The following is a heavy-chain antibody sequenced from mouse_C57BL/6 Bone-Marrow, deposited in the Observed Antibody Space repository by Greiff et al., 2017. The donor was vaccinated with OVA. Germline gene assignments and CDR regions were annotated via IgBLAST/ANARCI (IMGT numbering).Heavy chain of an antibody. Sequence: EVKLVESGEGLVKPGGSLKLSCAASGFTFSSYAMSWVRQTPEKRLEWVAYISSGGDYIYYADTVKGRFTISRDNARNTLYLQMSSLKSEDTAMYYCTRDDIYDGYYWFAYWGQGTLVTVSA. D-gene: IGHD2-3*01. CDR1: GFTFSSYA. CDR2: ISSGGDYI. CDR3: TRDDIYDGYYWFAY. V-gene: IGHV5-9-1*02. J-gene: IGHJ3*01.